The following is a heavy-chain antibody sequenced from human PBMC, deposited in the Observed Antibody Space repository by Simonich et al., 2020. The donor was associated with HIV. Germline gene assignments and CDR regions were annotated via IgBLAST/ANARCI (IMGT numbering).Heavy chain of an antibody. CDR3: ARRTGYDLDY. D-gene: IGHD5-12*01. CDR2: INHSGRP. Sequence: QVHLQQWGAGLLKPSDTLSLTCAVYGGSFSGYYWSWVRQPPGKGLEWVGEINHSGRPNYNPSLKSRVTISVDTSKNQFSLKLSSVTAADTAVYYCARRTGYDLDYWGQGTLVTVSS. CDR1: GGSFSGYY. J-gene: IGHJ4*02. V-gene: IGHV4-34*01.